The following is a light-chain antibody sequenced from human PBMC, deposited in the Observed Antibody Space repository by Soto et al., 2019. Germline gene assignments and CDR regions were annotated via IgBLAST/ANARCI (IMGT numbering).Light chain of an antibody. CDR2: GAS. Sequence: EIVLTQSPGTLSLSPGERATLSCRASQSVSSNYLAWYQQKPGQPPRLLIYGASSRATGIPDRFSGSGSGTDFTLTISRLEPEDFAVYYCQQYGSSQITFGQGTRLEIK. J-gene: IGKJ5*01. CDR1: QSVSSNY. V-gene: IGKV3-20*01. CDR3: QQYGSSQIT.